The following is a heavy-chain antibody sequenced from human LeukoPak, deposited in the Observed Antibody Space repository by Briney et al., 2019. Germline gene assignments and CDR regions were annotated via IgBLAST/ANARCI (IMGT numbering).Heavy chain of an antibody. CDR1: GGTFSSYA. J-gene: IGHJ6*02. CDR2: IIPILGIE. CDR3: AREWGYGMDV. V-gene: IGHV1-69*04. D-gene: IGHD3-16*01. Sequence: SVKVSCKASGGTFSSYAISWVRQAPGQGLEWMGRIIPILGIENYAQKFQGRVTITADKSTSTAYMELSSLRSEDTAVYYCAREWGYGMDVWGQGTTVTVSS.